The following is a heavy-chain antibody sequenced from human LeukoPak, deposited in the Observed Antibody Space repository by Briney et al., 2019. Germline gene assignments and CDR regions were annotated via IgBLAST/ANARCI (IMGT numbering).Heavy chain of an antibody. D-gene: IGHD3-22*01. Sequence: SETLSLTCTVSGGSISSYYWSWIRQPPGKGLEWIGYIYYSGSTNYNPSLKSRVTISVDTSKDQFSLKLSSVTAADTAVYYCARDGLDDSSGYYSFSFDYWGQGTLVTVSS. J-gene: IGHJ4*02. CDR3: ARDGLDDSSGYYSFSFDY. CDR1: GGSISSYY. CDR2: IYYSGST. V-gene: IGHV4-59*01.